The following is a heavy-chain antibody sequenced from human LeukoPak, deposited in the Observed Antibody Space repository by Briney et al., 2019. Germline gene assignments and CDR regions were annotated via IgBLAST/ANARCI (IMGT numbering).Heavy chain of an antibody. D-gene: IGHD6-13*01. Sequence: GGSLRLSCAASGFTFSSYGMSWVRQAPGKGLEWVSAISGSGGSTYYADSVKGRFTISRDNSKNTLYLQMNSLRAEDTAVYYCARDLKAAAGHDYWGQGTLVTVSS. J-gene: IGHJ4*02. CDR3: ARDLKAAAGHDY. CDR1: GFTFSSYG. V-gene: IGHV3-23*01. CDR2: ISGSGGST.